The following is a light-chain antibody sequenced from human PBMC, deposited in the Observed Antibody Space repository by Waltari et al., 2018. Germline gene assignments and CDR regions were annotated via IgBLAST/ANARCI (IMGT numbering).Light chain of an antibody. CDR2: ELS. CDR3: MQTIQLPYT. V-gene: IGKV2D-29*01. CDR1: QSLLHRDGKTC. Sequence: DIVMTQTPLSLSVTPGQPASISCKSSQSLLHRDGKTCLYPYLQKPGQPPQLLIYELSNRSSGVPDMFSGSGSGTYFTQKISRVEAEDVGVYYGMQTIQLPYTFGQWAKLEI. J-gene: IGKJ2*01.